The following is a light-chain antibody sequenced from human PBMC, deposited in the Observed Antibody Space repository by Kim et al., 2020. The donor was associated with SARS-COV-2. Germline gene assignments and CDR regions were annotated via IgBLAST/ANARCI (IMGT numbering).Light chain of an antibody. CDR3: QAWDSSTVV. CDR1: KLGDKY. Sequence: VSAGQTASITCSGDKLGDKYACWYQQKPGQSPVLVIYQDSKRPSGIPERFSGSNSGNTATLTIGGTQAMDEADYYCQAWDSSTVVFGGGTQLTVL. CDR2: QDS. J-gene: IGLJ2*01. V-gene: IGLV3-1*01.